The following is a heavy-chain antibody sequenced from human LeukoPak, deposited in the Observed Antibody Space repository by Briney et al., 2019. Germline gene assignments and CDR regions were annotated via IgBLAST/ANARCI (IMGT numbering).Heavy chain of an antibody. CDR3: ARGGSGYDWFDP. CDR1: GGSISNYY. V-gene: IGHV4-59*01. Sequence: SETLSLTCTVAGGSISNYYWSWIRQPPGKGLEWIGYIYYSGSTNYNPSLKSRVTISLDTSKNQFSLKLSSVTAADTAVYYCARGGSGYDWFDPWGQGTLVTVSS. D-gene: IGHD5-12*01. CDR2: IYYSGST. J-gene: IGHJ5*02.